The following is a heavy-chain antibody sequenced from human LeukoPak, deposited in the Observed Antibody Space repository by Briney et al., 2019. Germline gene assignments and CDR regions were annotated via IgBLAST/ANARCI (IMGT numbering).Heavy chain of an antibody. Sequence: ASVKVSCKVSGYTLTELSMHWVRQAPGKGLEWMGGFDPEDGETIYAQKFQGRVTMTEDTSTDTADMELSSLRSEDTAVYYCAAGGGAGYYYDSSGSLVGAFDIWGQGTMVTVSS. CDR2: FDPEDGET. J-gene: IGHJ3*02. D-gene: IGHD3-22*01. V-gene: IGHV1-24*01. CDR3: AAGGGAGYYYDSSGSLVGAFDI. CDR1: GYTLTELS.